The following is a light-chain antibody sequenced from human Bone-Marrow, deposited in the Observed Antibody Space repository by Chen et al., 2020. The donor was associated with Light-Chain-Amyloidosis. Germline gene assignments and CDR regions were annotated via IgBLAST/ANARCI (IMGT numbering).Light chain of an antibody. CDR1: SSDVGGDNH. J-gene: IGLJ1*01. CDR3: SSYTITNTLV. V-gene: IGLV2-14*01. Sequence: QSALTQPASVSGSPGQSITISCTGTSSDVGGDNHVSWYQQHPDKAPKLIIYEVTNRPSWVPDRFSGSKSDNTASLTISALQTEDEADYFCSSYTITNTLVFGSGTRVTVL. CDR2: EVT.